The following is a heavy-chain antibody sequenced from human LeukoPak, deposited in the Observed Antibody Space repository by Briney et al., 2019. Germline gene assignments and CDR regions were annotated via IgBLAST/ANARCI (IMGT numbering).Heavy chain of an antibody. D-gene: IGHD5-24*01. J-gene: IGHJ4*02. CDR1: GYTFTSYF. CDR2: INPSGGST. V-gene: IGHV1-46*01. CDR3: ARDRRDGHDY. Sequence: ASVKVSCKASGYTFTSYFMHWVRQAPGQGLEWMGIINPSGGSTNYAQKFQGRVTMTRDTSTSTVYMELSSLRSEDTAVYYCARDRRDGHDYWGQGTLVTVSS.